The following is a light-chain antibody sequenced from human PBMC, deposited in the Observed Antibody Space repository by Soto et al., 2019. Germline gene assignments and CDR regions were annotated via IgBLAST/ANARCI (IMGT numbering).Light chain of an antibody. CDR3: ASYTTSSTVV. J-gene: IGLJ2*01. CDR1: TSDIGRFNY. V-gene: IGLV2-14*03. Sequence: QAVVTQPASVSGSPGQSITISCTGTTSDIGRFNYVSWYQHHPGKAPKLMIYDVSNRPSGLSNRFSGSKSGNTASLIISGLQAEDEADYYCASYTTSSTVVFGGGTQLTVL. CDR2: DVS.